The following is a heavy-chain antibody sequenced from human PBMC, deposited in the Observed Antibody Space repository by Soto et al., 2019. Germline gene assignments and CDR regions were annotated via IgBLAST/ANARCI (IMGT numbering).Heavy chain of an antibody. J-gene: IGHJ2*01. CDR3: ARLRGERSGYYTGMADWYFDL. CDR1: GYTFTRYY. CDR2: INPSGGST. Sequence: ASVKVSFKASGYTFTRYYMHWVRQTPGQGLEWMGIINPSGGSTSYAQKFQGRVTMTRDTSTSTVYMELSSLRSEDTAVYYCARLRGERSGYYTGMADWYFDLWGRGTLVTISS. D-gene: IGHD3-3*01. V-gene: IGHV1-46*01.